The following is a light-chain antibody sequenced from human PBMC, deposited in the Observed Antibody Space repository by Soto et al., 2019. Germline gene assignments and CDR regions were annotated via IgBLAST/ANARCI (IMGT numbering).Light chain of an antibody. CDR1: SSGVGSYNL. CDR3: CSYAAEGV. CDR2: EGS. J-gene: IGLJ1*01. Sequence: QSALTQPASVSGSPGQSITISCTGTSSGVGSYNLVSWYQQHPGKAPKLMIYEGSKRPSGVSNRFSGSKSGNTASLTISGLQAEDEADYYCCSYAAEGVFGTGTKVTVL. V-gene: IGLV2-23*01.